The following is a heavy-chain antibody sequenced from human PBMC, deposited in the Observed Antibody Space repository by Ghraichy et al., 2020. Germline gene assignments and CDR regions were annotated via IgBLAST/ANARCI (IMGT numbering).Heavy chain of an antibody. Sequence: GESLNISCAASGFKFNTYAMSWVRQAPGKGLEWVSAISDTSGATYYADSVRGRFTISRDNSKKMLFLEINSLRADDTALYYCAREYYATNCYDLWGQGTLVTVSS. J-gene: IGHJ4*02. CDR1: GFKFNTYA. CDR3: AREYYATNCYDL. CDR2: ISDTSGAT. V-gene: IGHV3-23*01. D-gene: IGHD2/OR15-2a*01.